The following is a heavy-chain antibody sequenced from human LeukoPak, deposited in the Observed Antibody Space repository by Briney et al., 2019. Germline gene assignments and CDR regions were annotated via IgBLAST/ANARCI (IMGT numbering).Heavy chain of an antibody. V-gene: IGHV3-23*01. J-gene: IGHJ6*03. D-gene: IGHD5-24*01. CDR3: AREFRGYNRLRIYYFYMDV. CDR1: DFSFITYA. Sequence: GGSLRLSCAASDFSFITYAMSWVRQAPGKGLEWVSTISGGGDATYYADSVKGRFTISRDNAKNSLYLQMNSLRAEDTAVYYCAREFRGYNRLRIYYFYMDVWGKGTTVTVSS. CDR2: ISGGGDAT.